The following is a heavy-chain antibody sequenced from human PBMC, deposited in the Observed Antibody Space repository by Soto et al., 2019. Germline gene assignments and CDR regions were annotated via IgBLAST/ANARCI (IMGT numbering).Heavy chain of an antibody. CDR1: GFTFSSYA. CDR3: ARDGAVAGTYYYGMDV. Sequence: GGSLRLACAASGFTFSSYAMHWVRQAPGKGLGWVAVISYDGSNKYYADSVKGRFTISRDNSKNTLYLQMNSLRAEDTAVYYCARDGAVAGTYYYGMDVWGQGTTVTVSS. D-gene: IGHD6-19*01. CDR2: ISYDGSNK. V-gene: IGHV3-30-3*01. J-gene: IGHJ6*02.